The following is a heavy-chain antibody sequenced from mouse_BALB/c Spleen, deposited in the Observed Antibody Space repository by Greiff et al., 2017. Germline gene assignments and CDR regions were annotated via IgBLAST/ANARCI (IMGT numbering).Heavy chain of an antibody. CDR3: ARSPIYYDAYFDY. Sequence: EVQLQQSGPGLVKPSQSLSLTCTVTGYSITSDYAWNWIRQFPGNKLEWMGYISYSGSTSYNPSLKSRISITRDTSKNQFFLQLNSVTTEDTATYYCARSPIYYDAYFDYWGQGTTLTVSS. CDR2: ISYSGST. J-gene: IGHJ2*01. D-gene: IGHD2-4*01. V-gene: IGHV3-2*02. CDR1: GYSITSDYA.